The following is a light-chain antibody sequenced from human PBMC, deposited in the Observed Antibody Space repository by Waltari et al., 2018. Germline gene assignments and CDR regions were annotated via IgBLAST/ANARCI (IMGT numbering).Light chain of an antibody. V-gene: IGKV1-5*03. Sequence: DIQMTQSPSTLSASIGDRITITCRASQSISVWLAWYQQKPGRAPKLLIFRASSLESGVPSRFSGSGSGTEFTLTISSLQPDYFATYYCQQYSTYSTTFGGGTKVEIK. J-gene: IGKJ4*01. CDR3: QQYSTYSTT. CDR1: QSISVW. CDR2: RAS.